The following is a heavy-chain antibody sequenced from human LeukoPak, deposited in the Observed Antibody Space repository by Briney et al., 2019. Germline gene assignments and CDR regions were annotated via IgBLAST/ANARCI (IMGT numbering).Heavy chain of an antibody. Sequence: GSSVKVSCKASGGTFSSYAISWVRQAPGHGLEWMGRIIPIFGTANYAQKFQGRVTITTDESTSTAYMELSSLRSEDTAVYYCARDRGLSTVTTLDWYFDLWGRGTLVTVSS. D-gene: IGHD4-17*01. J-gene: IGHJ2*01. CDR3: ARDRGLSTVTTLDWYFDL. CDR2: IIPIFGTA. CDR1: GGTFSSYA. V-gene: IGHV1-69*05.